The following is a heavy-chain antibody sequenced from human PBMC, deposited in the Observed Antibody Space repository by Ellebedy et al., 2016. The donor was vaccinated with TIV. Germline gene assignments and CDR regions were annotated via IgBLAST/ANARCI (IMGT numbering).Heavy chain of an antibody. V-gene: IGHV1-69*13. CDR1: GYTFTSYG. D-gene: IGHD3-16*01. CDR3: ARDEPRPAGGT. CDR2: IIPIFGTA. Sequence: SVKVSCXAFGYTFTSYGISWVRQAPGQGLEWMGGIIPIFGTANYAQKFQGRVTITADESTSTAYMELSSLRSEDTAVYYCARDEPRPAGGTWGQGTLVTVSS. J-gene: IGHJ5*02.